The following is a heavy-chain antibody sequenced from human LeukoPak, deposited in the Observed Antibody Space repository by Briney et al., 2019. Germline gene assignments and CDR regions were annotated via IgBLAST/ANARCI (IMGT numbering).Heavy chain of an antibody. CDR2: IYSGGST. CDR1: GFTVSSNY. D-gene: IGHD3-10*01. J-gene: IGHJ4*02. Sequence: PGGSLRLSCAASGFTVSSNYMSWVRQAPGKGLEWVSIIYSGGSTFYADSVKGRFTISRDNSKNTLYLQMNSLRAEDTAVYYCAKVWGSGSYLDYWGQGTLVTVSS. V-gene: IGHV3-53*05. CDR3: AKVWGSGSYLDY.